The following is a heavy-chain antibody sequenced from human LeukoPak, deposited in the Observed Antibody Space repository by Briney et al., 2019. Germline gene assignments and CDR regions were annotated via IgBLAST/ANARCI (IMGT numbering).Heavy chain of an antibody. J-gene: IGHJ4*02. CDR1: GGSLSRYY. Sequence: SETLSLTCTVSGGSLSRYYWSWIRQPPRKGLEGIGVIFYSGTTNYNPPLQRRPTISLDTTKNQYSLKLSSAPAADAAVHSFSIGGWYNFDYWGQESLVTVSS. V-gene: IGHV4-59*01. D-gene: IGHD1-14*01. CDR3: SIGGWYNFDY. CDR2: IFYSGTT.